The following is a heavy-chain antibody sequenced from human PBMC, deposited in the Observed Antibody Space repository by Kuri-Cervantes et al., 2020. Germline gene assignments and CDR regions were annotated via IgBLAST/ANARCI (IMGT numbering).Heavy chain of an antibody. CDR1: GYSISSGYY. CDR2: IKHSGST. Sequence: SQTLSLTCAVSGYSISSGYYWGWIRQPPGKGLEWIGSIKHSGSTYYNPSLRSRLTISVDTSKNQFPLTLASMTAADTGVYYCARGGRSRSGFQGPPPYYDSWGQGIMVTVSS. CDR3: ARGGRSRSGFQGPPPYYDS. V-gene: IGHV4-38-2*01. J-gene: IGHJ4*01. D-gene: IGHD6-19*01.